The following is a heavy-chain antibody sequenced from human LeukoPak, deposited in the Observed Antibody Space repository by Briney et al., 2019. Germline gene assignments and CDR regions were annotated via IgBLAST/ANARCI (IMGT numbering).Heavy chain of an antibody. J-gene: IGHJ4*02. CDR3: TTDLGSGSLFDY. Sequence: GGSLRLSCAASGFTFSYAWMSWVRQTPGKGLEWVGRIKSKRDGGTADSAAPGKGRFTISRHDPKNTVYPQMNSLKAEDTAVYYCTTDLGSGSLFDYWGQGILVTVSS. CDR2: IKSKRDGGTA. CDR1: GFTFSYAW. V-gene: IGHV3-15*01. D-gene: IGHD1-26*01.